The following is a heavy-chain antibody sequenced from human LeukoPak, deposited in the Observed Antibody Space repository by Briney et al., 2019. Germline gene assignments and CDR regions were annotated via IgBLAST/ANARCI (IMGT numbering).Heavy chain of an antibody. V-gene: IGHV1-69*04. CDR1: GGTFSSYA. D-gene: IGHD3-22*01. CDR2: IIPILGIA. J-gene: IGHJ4*02. Sequence: ASVKVSCKASGGTFSSYAISWVRQAPGQGLEWMGRIIPILGIANYAQKFQGRVTITADKSTSTAYMELSSLRSEDTAVYYCARDSSYYYDSSGYYFDYWGQGTLVTVSS. CDR3: ARDSSYYYDSSGYYFDY.